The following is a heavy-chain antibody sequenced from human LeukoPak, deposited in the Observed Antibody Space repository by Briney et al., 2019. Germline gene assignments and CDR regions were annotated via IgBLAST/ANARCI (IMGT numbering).Heavy chain of an antibody. CDR1: GGTFSSYA. CDR2: IIPILGIA. D-gene: IGHD3-22*01. Sequence: GASVKVSCKASGGTFSSYAISWVRQAPGQGLEWMGRIIPILGIANYAQKFQGRVTITADKSTSTAYMELSSLRSEDTAVYYCAMDYYDSSGLLRHFDYWGQGTLVTVSS. V-gene: IGHV1-69*04. CDR3: AMDYYDSSGLLRHFDY. J-gene: IGHJ4*02.